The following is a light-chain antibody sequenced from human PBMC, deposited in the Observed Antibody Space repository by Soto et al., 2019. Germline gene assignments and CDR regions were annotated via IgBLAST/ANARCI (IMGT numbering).Light chain of an antibody. J-gene: IGKJ1*01. CDR3: QQYHDWPPWT. Sequence: EIVLTQFPDTLSLSPGERATLSCRASQTISKDLAWYQQKPGQAPRLLIYDASTRATDIPDRFSGSGSGTELTLTISSLKSEDFAVYYCQQYHDWPPWTFGQGTKVDIK. V-gene: IGKV3-15*01. CDR1: QTISKD. CDR2: DAS.